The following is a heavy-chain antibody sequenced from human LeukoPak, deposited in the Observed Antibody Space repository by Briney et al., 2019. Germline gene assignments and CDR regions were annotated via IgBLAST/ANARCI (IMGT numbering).Heavy chain of an antibody. V-gene: IGHV1-18*04. Sequence: ASVKVSFKASGYTFTSYGISWVRQAPGQGLEWMGWISAYNGNTNYAQRLQGRVTMTTDTSTSTAYMELRSLRSDDTAVYYCARGWNILTGPDAFDIWGQGTMVTVSS. J-gene: IGHJ3*02. D-gene: IGHD3-9*01. CDR2: ISAYNGNT. CDR1: GYTFTSYG. CDR3: ARGWNILTGPDAFDI.